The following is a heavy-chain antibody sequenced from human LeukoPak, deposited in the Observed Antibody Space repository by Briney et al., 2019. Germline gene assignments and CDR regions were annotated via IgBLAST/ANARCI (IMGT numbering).Heavy chain of an antibody. CDR1: GGSISSSSYY. D-gene: IGHD2-15*01. CDR2: IFYSGTT. CDR3: ARPYCSAGNCYSNFDS. Sequence: SETLSLTCTVSGGSISSSSYYWAWIRQPPGKGLEWIGSIFYSGTTFYNPSLKSRVTIFVDTSKNQFSLNLTSVTAADTAVYYCARPYCSAGNCYSNFDSWGQGTLVTVSS. J-gene: IGHJ4*02. V-gene: IGHV4-39*01.